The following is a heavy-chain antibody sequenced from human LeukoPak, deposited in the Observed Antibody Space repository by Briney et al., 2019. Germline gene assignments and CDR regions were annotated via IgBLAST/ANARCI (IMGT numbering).Heavy chain of an antibody. J-gene: IGHJ4*02. CDR2: IYYSGST. D-gene: IGHD6-6*01. CDR3: ARGEQLVGFDY. Sequence: PSETLSFTCTVSGDSISSGNYWGWIRQPPGKGLEWIGYIYYSGSTNYNPSLKSRVTISVDTSKNQFSLKLSSVTAADTAVYYCARGEQLVGFDYWGQGTLVTVSS. V-gene: IGHV4-61*01. CDR1: GDSISSGNY.